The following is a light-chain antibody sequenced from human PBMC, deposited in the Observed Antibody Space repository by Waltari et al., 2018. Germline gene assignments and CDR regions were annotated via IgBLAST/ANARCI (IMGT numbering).Light chain of an antibody. CDR1: QSITIN. Sequence: EIVMTQSPDTLSVSPGERATLSCRASQSITINVAWYQQKPGQAPRLLLYGASTRATDIPARFSGSGYGTEFTLTISSLQSEDSAIYYCQQYSNWPPVTFGQGTKLEIK. J-gene: IGKJ2*01. CDR2: GAS. CDR3: QQYSNWPPVT. V-gene: IGKV3-15*01.